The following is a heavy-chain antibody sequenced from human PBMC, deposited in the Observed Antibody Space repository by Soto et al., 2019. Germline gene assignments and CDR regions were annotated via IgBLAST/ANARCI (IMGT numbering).Heavy chain of an antibody. CDR1: GVTVSSNY. CDR3: AIHGYNYGGGSFDY. CDR2: IYSGGST. J-gene: IGHJ4*02. V-gene: IGHV3-66*04. D-gene: IGHD5-18*01. Sequence: EVQLVESGGGLVQPGGSLRLSCAASGVTVSSNYMSWVRQAPGKGLEWVSVIYSGGSTYYADSVKGRFTISRDNSKNTLYLQMNSLRAEDTAVYYCAIHGYNYGGGSFDYWGQGTLVTVSS.